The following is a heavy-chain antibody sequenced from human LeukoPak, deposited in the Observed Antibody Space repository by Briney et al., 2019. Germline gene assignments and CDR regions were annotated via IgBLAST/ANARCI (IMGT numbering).Heavy chain of an antibody. V-gene: IGHV1-2*02. CDR3: ARDSALRYFDWLLSGWFDP. CDR1: GYTFTGYY. J-gene: IGHJ5*02. CDR2: INPNSGGT. D-gene: IGHD3-9*01. Sequence: ASVKVSFKASGYTFTGYYMHWVRQAPGQGLEWMGWINPNSGGTNYAQKFQGRVTMTRDTSISTAYMELSRLRSDDTAVYYCARDSALRYFDWLLSGWFDPWGQGTLVTVSS.